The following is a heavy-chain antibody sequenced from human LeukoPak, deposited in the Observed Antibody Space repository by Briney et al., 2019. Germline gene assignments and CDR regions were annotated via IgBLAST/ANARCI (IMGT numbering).Heavy chain of an antibody. CDR1: GGTFSSYA. CDR3: ATLGYCGGDCYSSVLDY. J-gene: IGHJ4*02. Sequence: EASVKVSCKASGGTFSSYAISWVRQAPGQGLEWMGGIIPIFGTANYAQKFQGRVTITADESTSTAYMELSSLRSEDTAVYYCATLGYCGGDCYSSVLDYWGQGTLVTVSS. D-gene: IGHD2-21*01. CDR2: IIPIFGTA. V-gene: IGHV1-69*13.